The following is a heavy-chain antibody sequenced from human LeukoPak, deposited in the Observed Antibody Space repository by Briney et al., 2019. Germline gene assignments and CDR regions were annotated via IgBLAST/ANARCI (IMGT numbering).Heavy chain of an antibody. CDR3: AMWIRTTGAFDI. CDR1: GGSFSGHY. J-gene: IGHJ3*02. CDR2: INHSGST. V-gene: IGHV4-34*01. Sequence: SETLSLTCAVYGGSFSGHYWSWIRQPPGKGLEWIGEINHSGSTNYNPSLKSRVTISVDTSKNQFSLKLSSVTAADTAVYYCAMWIRTTGAFDIWGQGTMVTVSS. D-gene: IGHD1-1*01.